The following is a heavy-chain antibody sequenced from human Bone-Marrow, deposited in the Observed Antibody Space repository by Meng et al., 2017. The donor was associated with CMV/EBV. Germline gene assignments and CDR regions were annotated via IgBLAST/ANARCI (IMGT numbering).Heavy chain of an antibody. CDR3: ARGGPVVIEPITRDPWVPLRPLDYYYNTMDV. CDR2: IYTSGRT. J-gene: IGHJ6*02. Sequence: PAGIGLVWIGLIYTSGRTNYNPSLKSRATILVHTSKNQFSLKVRSVTAADTAVYYCARGGPVVIEPITRDPWVPLRPLDYYYNTMDVWGQGTTVTVSS. D-gene: IGHD2/OR15-2a*01. V-gene: IGHV4-61*02.